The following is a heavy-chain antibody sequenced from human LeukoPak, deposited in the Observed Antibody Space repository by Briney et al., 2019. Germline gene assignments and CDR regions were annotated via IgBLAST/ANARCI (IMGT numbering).Heavy chain of an antibody. Sequence: SQTLSLTCTVSGGSIRSSSYYWGGIRQPPGKGLEWIGSMYYSGSTYYNPSLKSRVTISVDTSKNQFTLKLSSVTAADTAVYYCARDLIYYGSGTYVDYWGQGTLVTVSS. CDR3: ARDLIYYGSGTYVDY. D-gene: IGHD3-10*01. CDR2: MYYSGST. V-gene: IGHV4-39*06. J-gene: IGHJ4*02. CDR1: GGSIRSSSYY.